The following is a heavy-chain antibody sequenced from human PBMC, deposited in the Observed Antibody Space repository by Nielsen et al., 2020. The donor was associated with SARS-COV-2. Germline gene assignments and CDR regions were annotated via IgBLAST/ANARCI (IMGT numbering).Heavy chain of an antibody. CDR2: ISSSSSTI. CDR1: GFTFSSYS. J-gene: IGHJ3*01. Sequence: GESLTISCAASGFTFSSYSMNWVRQAPGKGLEWVSYISSSSSTIYYADSVKGRFTISRDNANNSLYLQMNSLRAEDTALYHCARDSRGAFDLWGQGTKVIASA. V-gene: IGHV3-48*01. CDR3: ARDSRGAFDL.